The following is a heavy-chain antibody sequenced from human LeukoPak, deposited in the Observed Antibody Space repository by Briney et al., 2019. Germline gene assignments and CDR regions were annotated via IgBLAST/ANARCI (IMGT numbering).Heavy chain of an antibody. D-gene: IGHD2-15*01. Sequence: GGSLRLSCAASGFTFSSYSMNWVRQAPGKGLEWVSGISWNSGSIGYADSVKGRSTISRDNAKNSLYLQMNSLTAEDMALYYCARAPFCSGGNCLEYFFDYWGQGALVTVSS. V-gene: IGHV3-9*03. CDR2: ISWNSGSI. CDR1: GFTFSSYS. J-gene: IGHJ4*02. CDR3: ARAPFCSGGNCLEYFFDY.